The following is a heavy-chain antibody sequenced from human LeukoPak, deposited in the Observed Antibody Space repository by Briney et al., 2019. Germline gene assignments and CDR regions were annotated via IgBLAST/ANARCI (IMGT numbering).Heavy chain of an antibody. V-gene: IGHV3-53*01. J-gene: IGHJ5*02. CDR2: IYSDGPT. Sequence: GGSLRLSCAASEFTVSNNYMSWVRQAPGKGLEWVSVIYSDGPTDYADSVKGRFTISRDISKNTVYLQMNSLRTEDTAVYYCARGIEMAAIFFSTWGQGTRVTVSS. CDR1: EFTVSNNY. D-gene: IGHD5-24*01. CDR3: ARGIEMAAIFFST.